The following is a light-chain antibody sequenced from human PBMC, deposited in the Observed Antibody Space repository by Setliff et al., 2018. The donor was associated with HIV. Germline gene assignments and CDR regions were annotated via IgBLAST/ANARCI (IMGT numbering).Light chain of an antibody. CDR1: SSNIGAGYD. J-gene: IGLJ1*01. CDR2: GYN. CDR3: QSYDSRLSGYV. V-gene: IGLV1-40*01. Sequence: QAVVTQPPSLSGAPGQKVTISCTGSSSNIGAGYDVHWYKQLPGTAPKLLIYGYNNRPSGVPDRFSGSKSGTSASLAITGLQAEDEADYYCQSYDSRLSGYVFGTGTKVTVL.